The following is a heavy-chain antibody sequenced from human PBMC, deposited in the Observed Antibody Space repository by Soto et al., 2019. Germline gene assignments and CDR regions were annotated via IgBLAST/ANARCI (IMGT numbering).Heavy chain of an antibody. V-gene: IGHV4-34*01. D-gene: IGHD2-15*01. J-gene: IGHJ3*02. CDR1: GGSFSGYY. CDR3: ARDYCSGGSCHDAFDI. Sequence: QVQLQQWGAGLLKPSETLSLTCAFYGGSFSGYYWSWIRQPPGKGLAWIGEINHSGSTNYNPPLKSRVTISVDTSKNQLALKLSSVTAADTAVYYCARDYCSGGSCHDAFDIWGQGTMVTVSS. CDR2: INHSGST.